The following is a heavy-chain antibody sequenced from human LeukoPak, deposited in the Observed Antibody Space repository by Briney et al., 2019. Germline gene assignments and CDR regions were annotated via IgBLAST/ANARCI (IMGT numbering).Heavy chain of an antibody. J-gene: IGHJ4*02. Sequence: SETLSLTCAVYGGSFIGYYWSWIRQPPGKGLEWIGEINHSGSTNYNPSLKSRVTISVDTSKNQFSLKLSPVTAADTAVYYCARGPRGVVVPAAMRFDYWGQGTLVTVSS. CDR2: INHSGST. D-gene: IGHD2-2*01. CDR1: GGSFIGYY. V-gene: IGHV4-34*01. CDR3: ARGPRGVVVPAAMRFDY.